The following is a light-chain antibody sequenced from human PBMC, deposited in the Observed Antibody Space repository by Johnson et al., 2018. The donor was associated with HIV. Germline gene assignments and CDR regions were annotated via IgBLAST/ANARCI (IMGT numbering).Light chain of an antibody. CDR3: GTWDNSLNSPV. V-gene: IGLV1-51*01. CDR2: DND. J-gene: IGLJ1*01. Sequence: QSALTQPPSVSAAPGQKVTISCSGSSSNIGNSYVSWYQQLPGTAPKLLIYDNDKRPSGIPDRFSGSKSGTSATLGITGLQTGDEADYYCGTWDNSLNSPVFGTGTKVTVL. CDR1: SSNIGNSY.